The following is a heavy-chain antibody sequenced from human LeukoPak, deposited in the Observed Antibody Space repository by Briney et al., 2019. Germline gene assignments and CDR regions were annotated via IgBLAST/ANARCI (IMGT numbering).Heavy chain of an antibody. CDR3: AREAHIAVAGS. V-gene: IGHV7-4-1*02. CDR2: INTNTGNP. CDR1: GYTFTIYA. Sequence: GASVKLSFNATGYTFTIYAINWVRHSPGQGLEWMGWINTNTGNPTYAQGFTGRFVFSLDTSVSTAYLQISSLKAEDTAVYYCAREAHIAVAGSWGQGTLVTVSS. D-gene: IGHD6-19*01. J-gene: IGHJ4*02.